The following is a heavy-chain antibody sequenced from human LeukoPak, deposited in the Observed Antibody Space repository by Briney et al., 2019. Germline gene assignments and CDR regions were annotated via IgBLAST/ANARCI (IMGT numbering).Heavy chain of an antibody. CDR3: ARGEPWELRYNWFDP. CDR2: ISSSGSTI. V-gene: IGHV3-48*04. D-gene: IGHD1-26*01. CDR1: GFTFSSYS. Sequence: GGSLRLSCAASGFTFSSYSMNWVRQAPGKGLEWVSYISSSGSTIYYADSVKGRFTISRDNAKNSLYLQMSSLRAEDTAVYYCARGEPWELRYNWFDPWGQGTLVTVSS. J-gene: IGHJ5*02.